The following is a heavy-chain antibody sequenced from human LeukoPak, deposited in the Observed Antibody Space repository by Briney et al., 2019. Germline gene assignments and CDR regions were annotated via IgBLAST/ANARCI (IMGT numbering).Heavy chain of an antibody. CDR3: ARSLPAAISRGRGDYFDY. V-gene: IGHV4-59*08. J-gene: IGHJ4*02. CDR1: GGSISSYY. Sequence: PSETLSLTCTVSGGSISSYYWSWIRQPPGKGLEWIGYVYYSGSTNYNPSLKSRVTISVDTSKNQFSLKLSSVTAADTAVYYCARSLPAAISRGRGDYFDYWGQGTLITVSS. D-gene: IGHD2-2*02. CDR2: VYYSGST.